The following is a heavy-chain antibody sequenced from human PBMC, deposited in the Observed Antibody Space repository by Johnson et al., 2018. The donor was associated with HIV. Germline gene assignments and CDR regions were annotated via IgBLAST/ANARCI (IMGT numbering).Heavy chain of an antibody. D-gene: IGHD6-19*01. CDR1: DSTFSTIP. Sequence: VQLMESGGGLVQPGGSLSPSCAPFDSTFSTIPLGWFRQAQGKGLGWVQAFGGMVGSPYSPDSVKGRFTISRDNSKNTLYLQMNSLRAEDTAVYYCAKDLSSGWSAFDIWGQGTMVTVSS. CDR2: FGGMVGSP. J-gene: IGHJ3*02. CDR3: AKDLSSGWSAFDI. V-gene: IGHV3-23*01.